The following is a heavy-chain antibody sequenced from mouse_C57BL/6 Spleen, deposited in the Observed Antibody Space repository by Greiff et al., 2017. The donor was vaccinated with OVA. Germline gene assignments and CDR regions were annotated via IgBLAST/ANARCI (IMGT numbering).Heavy chain of an antibody. J-gene: IGHJ3*01. D-gene: IGHD1-1*01. CDR1: GYTFTDHT. Sequence: VMLVESDAELVKPGASVKISCKVSGYTFTDHTIHWMKQRPEQGLEWIGYIYPRDGSTKYNEKFKGKATLTADKSSSTAYMQLNSLTSEDSAVYFCARNYGSSYGLFAYWGQGTLVTVSA. V-gene: IGHV1-78*01. CDR2: IYPRDGST. CDR3: ARNYGSSYGLFAY.